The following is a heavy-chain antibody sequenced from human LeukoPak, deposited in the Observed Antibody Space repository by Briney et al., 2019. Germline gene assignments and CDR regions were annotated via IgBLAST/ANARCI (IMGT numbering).Heavy chain of an antibody. Sequence: GGSLRLSCVVSGLTFSNYWMIWVRHAPGKGLESVAIVNEDGSAKYYLDSVKGRFTISRDNARNSLYLEMNSLRAEDTAVYYCARDYWRSIDHWGQGTLVTVSS. CDR2: VNEDGSAK. D-gene: IGHD1-1*01. CDR1: GLTFSNYW. CDR3: ARDYWRSIDH. J-gene: IGHJ4*02. V-gene: IGHV3-7*01.